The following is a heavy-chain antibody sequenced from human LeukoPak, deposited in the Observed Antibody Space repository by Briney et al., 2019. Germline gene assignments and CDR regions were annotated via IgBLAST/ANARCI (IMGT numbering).Heavy chain of an antibody. Sequence: ASVKVSCKASGYTFTGYYMHWVRQAPGQGLEWMGWINPNRGGTNYAQKFQGRVTMTRDTSISTAYMELSRLRSDDTAVYYCARSTYSGSYFDYWGQGTLVTVSS. V-gene: IGHV1-2*02. D-gene: IGHD1-26*01. CDR1: GYTFTGYY. CDR3: ARSTYSGSYFDY. J-gene: IGHJ4*02. CDR2: INPNRGGT.